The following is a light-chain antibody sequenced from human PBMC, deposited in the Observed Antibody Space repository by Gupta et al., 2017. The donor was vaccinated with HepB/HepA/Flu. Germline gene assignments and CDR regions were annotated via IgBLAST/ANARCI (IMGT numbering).Light chain of an antibody. CDR3: QQSYSTPFT. V-gene: IGKV1-39*01. Sequence: DIEMTQSPSSLSASVGDRVTITCRASQTINNFLNWFQRTPEKAPNLLIYETSNSESGVSTRFSGTGSGTDFTLTSSRLQPEDFANYYCQQSYSTPFTFGPGTKVEI. CDR2: ETS. CDR1: QTINNF. J-gene: IGKJ3*01.